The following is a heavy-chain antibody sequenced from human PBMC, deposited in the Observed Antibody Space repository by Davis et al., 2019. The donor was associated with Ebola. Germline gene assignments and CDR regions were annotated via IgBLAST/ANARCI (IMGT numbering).Heavy chain of an antibody. CDR3: AKSGLSFGVVKYHYGMDV. CDR2: MFDGGTT. V-gene: IGHV3-53*01. J-gene: IGHJ6*04. CDR1: GLTVSTSY. Sequence: GGSLRLSCAASGLTVSTSYMSWVRQAPGKGLEWVSMMFDGGTTHYADSVKGRFTISRDNSKKTLYLQMNSLRAEDTAVYYCAKSGLSFGVVKYHYGMDVWGKGTTVTVSS. D-gene: IGHD3-3*01.